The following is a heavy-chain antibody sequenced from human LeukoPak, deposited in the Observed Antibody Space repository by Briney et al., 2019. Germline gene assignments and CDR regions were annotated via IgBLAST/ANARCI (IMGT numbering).Heavy chain of an antibody. CDR2: ISGSGGST. Sequence: GGSLRLSCAASGFTFSSYGMSWVRQAPGKGLEWVSAISGSGGSTYYADSVKGRFTISRDNAKNTLFLQMNSLRAEDTAVYHCARGNFYSGSGSSPLDYWGQGTLVTVSS. J-gene: IGHJ4*02. D-gene: IGHD3-10*01. CDR1: GFTFSSYG. CDR3: ARGNFYSGSGSSPLDY. V-gene: IGHV3-23*01.